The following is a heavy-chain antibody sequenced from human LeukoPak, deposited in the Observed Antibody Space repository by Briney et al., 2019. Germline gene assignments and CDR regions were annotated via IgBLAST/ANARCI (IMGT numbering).Heavy chain of an antibody. CDR1: GGSFSVYY. CDR3: ARLARFDY. D-gene: IGHD6-6*01. J-gene: IGHJ4*02. Sequence: SETLCLTCAVYGGSFSVYYWRWIRGPPAKGLEWSGEINHSGSTNHNPSLKSRVTISVDTSKNQFSLKLSSVTAADTAVYYCARLARFDYWGQGTLVTVSS. CDR2: INHSGST. V-gene: IGHV4-34*01.